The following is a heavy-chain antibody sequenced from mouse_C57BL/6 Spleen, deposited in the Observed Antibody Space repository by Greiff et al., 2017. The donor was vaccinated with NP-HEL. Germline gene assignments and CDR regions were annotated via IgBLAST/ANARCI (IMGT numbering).Heavy chain of an antibody. D-gene: IGHD2-4*01. CDR1: GYSITSGYY. CDR2: ISYDGSN. V-gene: IGHV3-6*01. J-gene: IGHJ3*01. Sequence: EVQLVESGPGLVKPSQSLSLTCSVTGYSITSGYYWNWIRQFPGNKLEWMGYISYDGSNNYNPSLKNRISITRDTSKNQFFLKLNSVTTEDTATYYCARDGKEDYDYLAWFAYWGQGTLVTVSA. CDR3: ARDGKEDYDYLAWFAY.